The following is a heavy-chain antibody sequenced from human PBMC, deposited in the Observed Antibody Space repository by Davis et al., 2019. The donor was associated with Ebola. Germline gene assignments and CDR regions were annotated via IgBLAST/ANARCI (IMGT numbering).Heavy chain of an antibody. CDR2: IYWDDDK. CDR3: VHTSHREDYKIYRFFY. J-gene: IGHJ4*02. V-gene: IGHV2-5*02. D-gene: IGHD5-24*01. Sequence: SGATLANLTHTLTLTCTFSVLSFSTSGVGVGWIRQSPGKALEWLALIYWDDDKRYSPSLKSRLTITKDTSKNQVVLTMTNMDPVDTATYFCVHTSHREDYKIYRFFYWGQGTLVTVSS. CDR1: VLSFSTSGVG.